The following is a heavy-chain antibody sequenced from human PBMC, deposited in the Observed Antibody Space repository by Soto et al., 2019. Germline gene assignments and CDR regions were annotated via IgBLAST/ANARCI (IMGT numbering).Heavy chain of an antibody. Sequence: QVQLQESGPGLVKPSQTLSLTCTVSGGSISSGDYYWSWIRQHPRKGLEWIGYIYYSGSTYYNPSLKSRVTISVDTSKNQFSLKLTSVTAVDTAVYYCATYGSGSYKPTTFDYWGQGTLVTVSS. CDR2: IYYSGST. J-gene: IGHJ4*02. CDR3: ATYGSGSYKPTTFDY. CDR1: GGSISSGDYY. V-gene: IGHV4-31*03. D-gene: IGHD3-10*01.